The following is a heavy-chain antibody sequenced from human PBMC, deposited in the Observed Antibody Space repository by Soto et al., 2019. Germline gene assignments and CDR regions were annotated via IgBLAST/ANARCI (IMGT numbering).Heavy chain of an antibody. CDR2: IIPIFGTA. CDR3: ARAPLGNFWRGYYTPYYYYGMDV. V-gene: IGHV1-69*06. Sequence: QVQLVQSGAEVKKPGSSVKVSCKASGGTFSSYAISWVRQAPGQGLEWMGGIIPIFGTANYAQKFQGRVTITADKSTSTAYMELSSLRSEDTAVYYCARAPLGNFWRGYYTPYYYYGMDVWGQGTTVTVSS. D-gene: IGHD3-3*01. J-gene: IGHJ6*02. CDR1: GGTFSSYA.